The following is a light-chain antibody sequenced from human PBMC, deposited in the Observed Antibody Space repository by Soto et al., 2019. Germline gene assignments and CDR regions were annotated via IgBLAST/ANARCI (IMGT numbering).Light chain of an antibody. CDR2: GAS. J-gene: IGKJ1*01. Sequence: EIVMTQSPATLSVSPGERATLSCRASQSVSSNLAWYQQKPGQAPRLLIYGASTRATGIPARFSGSGSGTEFILTISSLQSEDFAVYYCHQYDSWTFGQGTKVEIK. CDR1: QSVSSN. CDR3: HQYDSWT. V-gene: IGKV3-15*01.